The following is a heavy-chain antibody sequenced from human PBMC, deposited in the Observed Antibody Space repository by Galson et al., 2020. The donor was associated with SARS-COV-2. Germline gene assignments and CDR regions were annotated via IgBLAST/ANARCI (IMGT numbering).Heavy chain of an antibody. J-gene: IGHJ4*02. V-gene: IGHV4-34*01. Sequence: SETLSLTCGVYGGSFSGSYWSWIRQPPGKGLEWIGEINHSDEINHTGSTSYNTSLKSRVTISVDTSKNQFSLKLSSVTAADTAVYFCARGLKSDYYDSRGSEYWGQGTLVTVSS. CDR3: ARGLKSDYYDSRGSEY. CDR2: INHSDEINHTGST. CDR1: GGSFSGSY. D-gene: IGHD3-22*01.